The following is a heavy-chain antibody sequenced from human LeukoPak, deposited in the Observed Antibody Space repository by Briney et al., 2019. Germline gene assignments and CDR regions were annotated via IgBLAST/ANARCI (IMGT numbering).Heavy chain of an antibody. CDR1: GYTFTSYG. D-gene: IGHD3-9*01. Sequence: ASVKVSCKASGYTFTSYGISWVRQAPGQGLEWMGWISAYNGNTNYAQKLQGRVTMTTGTSTSTAYMELRSLRSDDTAVYYCARENNILTGYNNDAFDIWGQGTMVTVSS. J-gene: IGHJ3*02. CDR3: ARENNILTGYNNDAFDI. CDR2: ISAYNGNT. V-gene: IGHV1-18*01.